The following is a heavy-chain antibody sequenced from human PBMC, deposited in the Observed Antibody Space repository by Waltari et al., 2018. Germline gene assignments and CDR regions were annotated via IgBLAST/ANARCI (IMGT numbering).Heavy chain of an antibody. V-gene: IGHV3-53*01. D-gene: IGHD3-10*01. J-gene: IGHJ4*02. CDR1: GFTVSSNY. Sequence: EVQLVESGGGLIQPGGSLRLSCAASGFTVSSNYMSWVRQAPGKGLEWVSVIYSGGSTYYADSVKGRFTISRDNSKNTLYLQMNSLRAEDTAVYYCARDGDWGVGYFDYWGQGTLVTVSS. CDR2: IYSGGST. CDR3: ARDGDWGVGYFDY.